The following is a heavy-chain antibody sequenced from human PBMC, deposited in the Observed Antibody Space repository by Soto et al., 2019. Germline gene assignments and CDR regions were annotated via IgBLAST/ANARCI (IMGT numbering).Heavy chain of an antibody. CDR3: GKASSHYGSGSYYTNDY. D-gene: IGHD3-10*01. Sequence: QVQLVESGGGVVQPGRSLRLSCAASGFSFRSYGMHWVRQAPGKGLEWVAVISNDGINKYYADSVKGRFTISRDDSKNTMYLQMNSLRIEDTAVYYCGKASSHYGSGSYYTNDYWGQGTLVTVSS. CDR2: ISNDGINK. CDR1: GFSFRSYG. J-gene: IGHJ4*02. V-gene: IGHV3-30*18.